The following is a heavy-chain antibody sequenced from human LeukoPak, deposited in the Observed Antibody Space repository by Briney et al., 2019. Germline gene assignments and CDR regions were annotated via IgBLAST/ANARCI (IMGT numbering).Heavy chain of an antibody. V-gene: IGHV1-18*01. Sequence: ASVKVSCKASGYTFTSYGISWVRQAPGQGLEWMGWISAYNGNTNYAQKLQGRVTMTTDTSTSTAYMELRSLRSDDTAVYYCARVVRLKVVPAAFDYRGQGTLVTVSS. CDR3: ARVVRLKVVPAAFDY. J-gene: IGHJ4*02. CDR1: GYTFTSYG. D-gene: IGHD2-2*01. CDR2: ISAYNGNT.